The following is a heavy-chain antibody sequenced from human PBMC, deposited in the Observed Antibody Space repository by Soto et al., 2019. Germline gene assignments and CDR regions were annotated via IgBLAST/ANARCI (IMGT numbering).Heavy chain of an antibody. CDR3: ARGYCSGGSCYWGLDYYGMDV. V-gene: IGHV1-18*01. CDR1: GYTFTSYC. Sequence: GASVKVSCKASGYTFTSYCISWVRQAPGQGLEWMGWISAYNGNTNYAQKLQGRVTMTTDTSTSTAYMELRSLRSDDTAVYYCARGYCSGGSCYWGLDYYGMDVWGQGTTVTVSS. CDR2: ISAYNGNT. D-gene: IGHD2-15*01. J-gene: IGHJ6*02.